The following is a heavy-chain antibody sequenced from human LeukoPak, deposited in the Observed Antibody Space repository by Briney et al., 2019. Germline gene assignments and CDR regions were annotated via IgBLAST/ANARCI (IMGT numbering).Heavy chain of an antibody. CDR1: GFTAGSNY. CDR2: IYSGGTT. J-gene: IGHJ4*02. V-gene: IGHV3-53*01. D-gene: IGHD3-10*01. Sequence: PGGSLRLSCAVSGFTAGSNYMTWVRQAPGKGLEWVSVIYSGGTTYYADSVKGRFTISRDSSKNTLYLQMNSLRAEDTALYYCASSVYSGSTTKTFGYWGQGTLVTVSS. CDR3: ASSVYSGSTTKTFGY.